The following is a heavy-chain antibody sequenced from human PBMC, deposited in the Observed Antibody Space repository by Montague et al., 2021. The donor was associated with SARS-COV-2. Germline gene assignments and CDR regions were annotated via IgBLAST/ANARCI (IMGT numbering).Heavy chain of an antibody. Sequence: PALVKPTQTLTLTCTFSGFSLDSRGVSVGWIRQPPGKALEWLALIDWHDDKYYSTSLKTRLIVSKDTSKNQVVLTMTNMDPVDTDTYFCAHNSKIWTSNCATWGKGAMVTVCS. J-gene: IGHJ5*02. CDR2: IDWHDDK. CDR1: GFSLDSRGVS. V-gene: IGHV2-70*12. CDR3: AHNSKIWTSNCAT. D-gene: IGHD2-21*01.